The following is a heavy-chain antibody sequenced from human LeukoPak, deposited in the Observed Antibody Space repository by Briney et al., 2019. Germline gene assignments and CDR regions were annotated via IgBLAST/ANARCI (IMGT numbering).Heavy chain of an antibody. CDR2: IRPSDSSV. D-gene: IGHD2-15*01. CDR3: ARHQNGDYSDASAF. V-gene: IGHV5-51*01. CDR1: GYMFTNHW. J-gene: IGHJ3*01. Sequence: PGESLNISCKGSGYMFTNHWIDWVRQMPGKGLEWLGTIRPSDSSVRYSPSFQGQVSISVDRSIDTAYLQWSSLKASDTAIYYCARHQNGDYSDASAFWGQGTMVSVSS.